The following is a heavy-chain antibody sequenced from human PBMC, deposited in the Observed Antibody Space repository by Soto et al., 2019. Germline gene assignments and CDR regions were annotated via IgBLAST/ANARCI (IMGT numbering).Heavy chain of an antibody. D-gene: IGHD6-13*01. V-gene: IGHV4-59*01. Sequence: SETLALTCIVSGGSMDNYYWSWIRHAPGKGLEWIGYVHHNGRTSYNPSLKSRVSISVDRSKNQFSLNLSSVTAADTAMYYCAREDRISAPGGIWLHPWGQGTLVTVSS. J-gene: IGHJ5*02. CDR2: VHHNGRT. CDR3: AREDRISAPGGIWLHP. CDR1: GGSMDNYY.